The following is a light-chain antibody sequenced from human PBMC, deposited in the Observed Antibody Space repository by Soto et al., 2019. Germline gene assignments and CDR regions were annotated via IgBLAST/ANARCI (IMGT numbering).Light chain of an antibody. J-gene: IGKJ4*01. CDR1: QSITGN. CDR2: DAS. CDR3: QQYNNWPLT. Sequence: EIVMTQSPATLSVSPGERATLSCRASQSITGNLTWYQQKHGQAPRLLIYDASTRATGIPARFSGSGSGTEFTLTISSRQSEDFAVYYCQQYNNWPLTFGGGTKVEIK. V-gene: IGKV3-15*01.